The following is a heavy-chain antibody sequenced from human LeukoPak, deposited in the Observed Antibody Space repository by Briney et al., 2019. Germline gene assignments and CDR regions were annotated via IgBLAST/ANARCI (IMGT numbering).Heavy chain of an antibody. CDR2: ISSTSYSK. D-gene: IGHD6-19*01. Sequence: GGSLRLSCAGSGFTLRTYSMNWFRQAPGKGLEWVSSISSTSYSKYYADSVKGRFPISRDNAENSVYLQMNSLRADDTAIYYCTGESAARSIAVADYWGQRTLVTVSS. CDR1: GFTLRTYS. J-gene: IGHJ4*02. CDR3: TGESAARSIAVADY. V-gene: IGHV3-21*06.